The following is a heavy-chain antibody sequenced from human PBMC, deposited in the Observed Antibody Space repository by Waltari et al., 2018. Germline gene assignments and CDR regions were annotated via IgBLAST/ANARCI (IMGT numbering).Heavy chain of an antibody. D-gene: IGHD3-16*01. CDR3: ARRPPGLPYLGWFDP. CDR2: INPSGST. Sequence: QVQLQQWGAGLLKPSETLSLTCAVYGGSFSGYYWSWIRQPPGKGLEWIGEINPSGSTNYNPALQSRVTISVDTSKNQFSLKLSSVTAADTAVYYCARRPPGLPYLGWFDPWGQGTLVTVSS. J-gene: IGHJ5*02. CDR1: GGSFSGYY. V-gene: IGHV4-34*01.